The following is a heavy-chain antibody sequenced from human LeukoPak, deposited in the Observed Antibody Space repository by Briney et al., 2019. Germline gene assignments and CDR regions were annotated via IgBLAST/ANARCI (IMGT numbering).Heavy chain of an antibody. J-gene: IGHJ4*02. Sequence: GGSLRLSCAASGFSFSSYEMNWVRQAPGKGLEWVSYISSSGGTIYYADSVKGRFTISRDNAKNSLFLQVNSLRAEDTAVYYCARVVNQLPYSWGQGALVTVSS. CDR1: GFSFSSYE. D-gene: IGHD2-2*01. V-gene: IGHV3-48*03. CDR2: ISSSGGTI. CDR3: ARVVNQLPYS.